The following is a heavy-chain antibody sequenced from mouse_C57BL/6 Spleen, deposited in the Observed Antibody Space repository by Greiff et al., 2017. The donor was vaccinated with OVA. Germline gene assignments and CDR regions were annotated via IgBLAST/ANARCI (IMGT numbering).Heavy chain of an antibody. CDR2: ISDGGSYT. Sequence: DVQLQESGGGLVKPGGSLKLSCAASGFTFSSYAMSWVRQTPEKRLEWVATISDGGSYTYYPDNVKGRFTISRDNAKNNLYLQMSHLKSEDTAMYYCARDYGNYFYYFDYWGQGTTLTVSS. CDR1: GFTFSSYA. V-gene: IGHV5-4*01. J-gene: IGHJ2*01. D-gene: IGHD2-1*01. CDR3: ARDYGNYFYYFDY.